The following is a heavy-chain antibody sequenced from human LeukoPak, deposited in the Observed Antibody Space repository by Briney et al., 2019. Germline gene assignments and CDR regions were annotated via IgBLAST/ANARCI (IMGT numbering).Heavy chain of an antibody. Sequence: GASVMVSCKASGGTFGSYAISWVRQAPGQGLEWMGGIIPIFGTASYAQKFQGRVTMTRDTSTSTVYMVLSSLRSEDTAVYYCARSMRAYHYDSSDYYPQDYNFYPQDYNFGMEVWGQGTTVTVSS. CDR2: IIPIFGTA. J-gene: IGHJ6*02. D-gene: IGHD3-22*01. CDR1: GGTFGSYA. CDR3: ARSMRAYHYDSSDYYPQDYNFYPQDYNFGMEV. V-gene: IGHV1-69*05.